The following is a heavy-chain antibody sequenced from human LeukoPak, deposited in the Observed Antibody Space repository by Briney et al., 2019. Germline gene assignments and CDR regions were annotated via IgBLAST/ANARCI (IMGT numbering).Heavy chain of an antibody. D-gene: IGHD3-22*01. CDR2: FGTRSTSI. CDR3: AREVSEGFDF. V-gene: IGHV3-21*01. Sequence: GGSLRLSCTASGFTFSGYSMNWIRQAPGKGLEWVSSFGTRSTSIYHAGSVKGRFAISRDNAKNSLYLQMNSLRAEDTALYYCAREVSEGFDFWGQGTLVTASS. CDR1: GFTFSGYS. J-gene: IGHJ4*02.